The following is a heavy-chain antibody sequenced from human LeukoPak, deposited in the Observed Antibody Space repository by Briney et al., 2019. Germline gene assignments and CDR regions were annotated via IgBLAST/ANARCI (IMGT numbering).Heavy chain of an antibody. Sequence: PGGSLRLSCAASGFTFSSYGMNWVRQAPGKGLEWVSYISSSGSTIYYADSVKGRFTISRDNAKNSLYLQMNSLRAEDTAVYYCARDYTVGYYPYYFDYWGQGTLVTVSS. D-gene: IGHD3-22*01. CDR2: ISSSGSTI. CDR1: GFTFSSYG. CDR3: ARDYTVGYYPYYFDY. V-gene: IGHV3-48*04. J-gene: IGHJ4*02.